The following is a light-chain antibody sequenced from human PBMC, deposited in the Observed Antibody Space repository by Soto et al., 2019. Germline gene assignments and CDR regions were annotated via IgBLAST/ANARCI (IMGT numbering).Light chain of an antibody. V-gene: IGKV3-15*01. CDR1: QSVDIN. Sequence: IVLTQSPATLSVSPGESGTLSCRASQSVDINLAWYQQKPGQAPRLLIYGASTRATDMSGTFSGRGSGTEFTLTISNVRPEDFAVYYCQQYRSCPRTFGQGTKVDI. CDR2: GAS. J-gene: IGKJ1*01. CDR3: QQYRSCPRT.